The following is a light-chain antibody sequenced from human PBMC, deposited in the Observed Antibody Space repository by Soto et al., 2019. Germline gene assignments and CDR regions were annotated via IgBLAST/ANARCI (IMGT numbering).Light chain of an antibody. V-gene: IGKV1-5*01. Sequence: DIQMTRSPSTLSESVGDRVTITCRASQSISSWLAWYQQKPGKAPKVLIYDASSLESGVPSRFSGSGSGTEFTLTISSLQPDDFATYYCQQYNSYPYTFGQGTKVDIK. CDR3: QQYNSYPYT. CDR1: QSISSW. CDR2: DAS. J-gene: IGKJ2*01.